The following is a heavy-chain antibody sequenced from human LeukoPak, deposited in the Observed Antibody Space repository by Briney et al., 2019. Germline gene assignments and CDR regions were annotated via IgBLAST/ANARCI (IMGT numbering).Heavy chain of an antibody. D-gene: IGHD6-13*01. J-gene: IGHJ4*02. CDR3: AKDRIAARNLFDY. Sequence: PGGSLRLSCAASGFTFSSYGMHWVRQAPGKGLEWVAVISYDGSNKYYADSVKGRFTISRDNSKNTLYLQMNSLRAEDTAVYYCAKDRIAARNLFDYWGQRTLVTVSS. CDR2: ISYDGSNK. CDR1: GFTFSSYG. V-gene: IGHV3-30*18.